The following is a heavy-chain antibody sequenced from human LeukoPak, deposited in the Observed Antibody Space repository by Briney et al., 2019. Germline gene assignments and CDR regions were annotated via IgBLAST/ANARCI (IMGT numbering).Heavy chain of an antibody. CDR3: AASSGWYRGSADY. D-gene: IGHD6-19*01. J-gene: IGHJ4*02. CDR1: GFTVSSNY. CDR2: IYSGGST. V-gene: IGHV3-66*01. Sequence: PGGSLRLSCAASGFTVSSNYMSWVRQAPGKGLEWVSVIYSGGSTYYADPVKGRFTISRDNSKNTLYLQMNSLRAEDTAVYYCAASSGWYRGSADYWGQGTLVTVSS.